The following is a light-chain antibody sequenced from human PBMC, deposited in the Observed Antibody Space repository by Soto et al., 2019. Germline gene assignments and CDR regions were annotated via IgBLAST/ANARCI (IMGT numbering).Light chain of an antibody. Sequence: DIQMTQSPSTLSASVGDRVTITCRASQSISSWLAWYQQKPGKAPKLLIYKECSLESGYPSRFGGSGSGTEFTLTISSLQPDDFATYFCQQYNIYWTFGKGAKVEIK. CDR3: QQYNIYWT. V-gene: IGKV1-5*03. J-gene: IGKJ1*01. CDR1: QSISSW. CDR2: KEC.